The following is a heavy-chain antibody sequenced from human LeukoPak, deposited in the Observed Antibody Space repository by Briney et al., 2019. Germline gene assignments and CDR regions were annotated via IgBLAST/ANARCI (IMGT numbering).Heavy chain of an antibody. V-gene: IGHV4-38-2*01. CDR3: ARAPRDSSSSNYMRRFDY. CDR1: GYSISSDNY. D-gene: IGHD3-22*01. Sequence: SETLSLTCAVSGYSISSDNYWVWIRQPPGQGLEWTGGIYHSGSTYYNPSLKSRVTVSVDTSKNQFSLKLSSVTAADTAVYYCARAPRDSSSSNYMRRFDYWGQGTLVTVSS. CDR2: IYHSGST. J-gene: IGHJ4*02.